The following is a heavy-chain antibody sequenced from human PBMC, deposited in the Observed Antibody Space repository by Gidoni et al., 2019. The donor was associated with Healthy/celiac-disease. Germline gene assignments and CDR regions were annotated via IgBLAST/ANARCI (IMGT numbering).Heavy chain of an antibody. J-gene: IGHJ5*02. CDR3: AREGCPSSTSCYENWFDP. V-gene: IGHV1-2*02. CDR2: INPNSGGT. CDR1: GSTFTGYY. Sequence: QVQLVQSGAEVKKPGASVKVSCKASGSTFTGYYMHWVRQAPGQGLEWMGWINPNSGGTNYAQKFQGRVTMTRDTSISTAYMELSRLRSDDTAVYYCAREGCPSSTSCYENWFDPWGQGTLVTVSS. D-gene: IGHD2-2*01.